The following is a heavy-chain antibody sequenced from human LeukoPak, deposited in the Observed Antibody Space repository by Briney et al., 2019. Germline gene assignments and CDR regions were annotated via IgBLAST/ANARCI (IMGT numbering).Heavy chain of an antibody. CDR2: VSYDGSNK. D-gene: IGHD3-10*01. CDR3: ARALLWFGELLGTDY. CDR1: GFTFSIYA. Sequence: GRSLRLSCAASGFTFSIYAMHWVRQAPGKGLEWVAVVSYDGSNKYYADSVKGRFTISRDNSKNTLYLQMNSLRAEDTAVYYCARALLWFGELLGTDYWGQGTLVTVSS. V-gene: IGHV3-30*04. J-gene: IGHJ4*02.